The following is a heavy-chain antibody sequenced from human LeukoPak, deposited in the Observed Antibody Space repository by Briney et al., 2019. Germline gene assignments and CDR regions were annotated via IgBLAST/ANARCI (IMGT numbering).Heavy chain of an antibody. Sequence: GGSLRLSCAASGFTFSSYSMNWVRQAPGKGLEWVSYISSSSSTIYYADSVKGRFTISRDDPHNTLYLQMNSLRAEDTAVYFCARGGVDYYGSGTYYLMYYFDYWGQGALVTVSS. CDR1: GFTFSSYS. V-gene: IGHV3-48*01. CDR2: ISSSSSTI. D-gene: IGHD3-10*01. CDR3: ARGGVDYYGSGTYYLMYYFDY. J-gene: IGHJ4*02.